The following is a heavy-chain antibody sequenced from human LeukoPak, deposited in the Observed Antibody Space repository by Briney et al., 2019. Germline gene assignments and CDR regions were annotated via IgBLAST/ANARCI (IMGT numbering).Heavy chain of an antibody. CDR2: MKQDASEK. CDR1: GFTFSSYA. Sequence: GGSLRLSCAASGFTFSSYAMSWVRQAPGKGPEWVANMKQDASEKYYFGALNGQFTIFRDNAKNSLYLQMNTLTVEDTALYFCVRDRNPRHSYFDLWGQGTLVTVSS. D-gene: IGHD1-1*01. J-gene: IGHJ4*02. V-gene: IGHV3-7*01. CDR3: VRDRNPRHSYFDL.